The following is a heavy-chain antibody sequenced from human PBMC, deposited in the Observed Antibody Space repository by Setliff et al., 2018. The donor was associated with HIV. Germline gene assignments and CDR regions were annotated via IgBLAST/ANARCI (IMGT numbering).Heavy chain of an antibody. CDR3: ARSPSYYDFWSGYSDDAFDI. D-gene: IGHD3-3*01. V-gene: IGHV3-21*06. J-gene: IGHJ3*02. CDR2: ISSSGSKI. Sequence: GSLKISCVASGFTFSSYAMHWVRQAPGKGLEWVSSISSSGSKIYYAWSVKGRFTVSRDNAKNSLYLQMNSLRSKDTAVYYCARSPSYYDFWSGYSDDAFDIWGQGTRVTVSS. CDR1: GFTFSSYA.